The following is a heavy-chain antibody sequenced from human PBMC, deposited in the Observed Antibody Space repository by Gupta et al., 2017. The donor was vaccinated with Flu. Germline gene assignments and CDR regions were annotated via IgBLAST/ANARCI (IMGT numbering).Heavy chain of an antibody. Sequence: QVQLQQWGAGLLKPSETLSLTCAVSGGSFSGYYWNWIRQPPGKGLEWIGEINDSGSTNYNPSLKSRVTISVDTSKNQFSLSLSSVTTADTAVYYCARGNFWLNFDYWGQGTLVSVSS. CDR2: INDSGST. CDR1: GGSFSGYY. V-gene: IGHV4-34*01. CDR3: ARGNFWLNFDY. D-gene: IGHD3-3*01. J-gene: IGHJ4*02.